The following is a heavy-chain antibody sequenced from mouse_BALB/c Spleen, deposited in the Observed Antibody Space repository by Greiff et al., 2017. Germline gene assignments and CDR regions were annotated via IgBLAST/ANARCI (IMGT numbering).Heavy chain of an antibody. D-gene: IGHD2-4*01. J-gene: IGHJ1*01. CDR2: INPSNGRT. CDR3: ARWGMITYWYFDV. V-gene: IGHV1S81*02. CDR1: GYTFTSYW. Sequence: QVQLQQSGAELVKPGASVKLSCKASGYTFTSYWMHWVKQRPGQGLEWIGEINPSNGRTNYNEKFKSKATLTVDKSSSTAYMQLSSLTSEDSAVYYCARWGMITYWYFDVWGAGTTVTVSS.